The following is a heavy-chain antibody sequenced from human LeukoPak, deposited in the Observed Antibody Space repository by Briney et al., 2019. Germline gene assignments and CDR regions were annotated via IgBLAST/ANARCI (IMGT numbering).Heavy chain of an antibody. V-gene: IGHV1-18*01. J-gene: IGHJ5*02. Sequence: ASVKVSCKASGYTFTSYGISWVRQAPGQGLEWMGWISAYNGNTNYAQKLQGRVTMTTDTSTSTAYMELRSLRSDDTAVYYCARDRGDYVWGSLVNWFDPWGQGTLVTVSS. CDR2: ISAYNGNT. D-gene: IGHD3-16*01. CDR3: ARDRGDYVWGSLVNWFDP. CDR1: GYTFTSYG.